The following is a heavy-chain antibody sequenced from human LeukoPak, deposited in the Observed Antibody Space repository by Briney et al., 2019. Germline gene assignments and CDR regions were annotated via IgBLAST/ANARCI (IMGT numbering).Heavy chain of an antibody. CDR3: AIGGLTTIDY. CDR1: GFSLSDFG. J-gene: IGHJ4*02. V-gene: IGHV3-30*03. CDR2: MSSDERNQ. D-gene: IGHD2-21*02. Sequence: GGSLRLSCAASGFSLSDFGTHWVRRAPGKGLEWVAVMSSDERNQYYADSVQGRFTLSRDNSRNTLFLQMNSLRVEDTAVYYCAIGGLTTIDYWGQGTLVAVSS.